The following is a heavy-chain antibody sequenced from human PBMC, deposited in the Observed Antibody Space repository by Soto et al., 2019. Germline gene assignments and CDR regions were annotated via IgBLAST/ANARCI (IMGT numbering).Heavy chain of an antibody. CDR2: IWYDGSNK. D-gene: IGHD6-19*01. CDR3: ARESHVGSGWQLTADY. CDR1: GFTFSSYG. V-gene: IGHV3-33*01. J-gene: IGHJ4*02. Sequence: QVQLVESGGGVVQPGRSLRLSCAASGFTFSSYGMHWVRQAPGKGLEWVAVIWYDGSNKYYAESVKGRFTISRDNSKTTLYLQMNRLRAEDTAVYYCARESHVGSGWQLTADYWGQGTLVTVSS.